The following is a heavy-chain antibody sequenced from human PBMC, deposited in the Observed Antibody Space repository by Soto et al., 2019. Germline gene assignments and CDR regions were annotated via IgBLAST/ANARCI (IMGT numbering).Heavy chain of an antibody. J-gene: IGHJ4*02. CDR2: IGRDGDST. Sequence: GVLLRLWCAASGGTFSNYGMHCVRQPPGKGLEYVSSIGRDGDSTQYANSVRARFTISRDNSKNTLYLQMGSLRAEDMAVYYCARGSEVCFGYFWHWGQGTLVTVS. CDR3: ARGSEVCFGYFWH. V-gene: IGHV3-64*01. CDR1: GGTFSNYG. D-gene: IGHD3-16*01.